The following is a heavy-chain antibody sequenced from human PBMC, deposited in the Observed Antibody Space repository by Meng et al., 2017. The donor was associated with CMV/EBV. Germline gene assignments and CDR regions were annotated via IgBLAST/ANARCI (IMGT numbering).Heavy chain of an antibody. D-gene: IGHD3-16*01. J-gene: IGHJ4*02. CDR2: IQVIGHT. CDR1: GAPIKDYN. V-gene: IGHV4-4*07. CDR3: AGSRPGGGACDY. Sequence: QDAGPGQGKPSESLSLTCIVAGAPIKDYNWNWFPQPAGQGLEWIGLIQVIGHTVYNPSLKSRVTVSLDASKSQFSLTLNSVTAADTATYYCAGSRPGGGACDYWGQGILVTVSS.